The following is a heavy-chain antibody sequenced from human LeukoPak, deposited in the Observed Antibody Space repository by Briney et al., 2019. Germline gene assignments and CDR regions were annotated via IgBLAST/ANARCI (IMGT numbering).Heavy chain of an antibody. J-gene: IGHJ4*02. V-gene: IGHV3-64*01. CDR3: ARGSSVGTTGHYDY. Sequence: GGSLRLSCAASGFPFSSYAMHWVRQAPGKGVEYVSAVSSNGGSAYYANSVKGRSVISRHNSERTLYLQMGRLRAEDMAVYYCARGSSVGTTGHYDYWGQGTLVTVSS. D-gene: IGHD1-26*01. CDR2: VSSNGGSA. CDR1: GFPFSSYA.